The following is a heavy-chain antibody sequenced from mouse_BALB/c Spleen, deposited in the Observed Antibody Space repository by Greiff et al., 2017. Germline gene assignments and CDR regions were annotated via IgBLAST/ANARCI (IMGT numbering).Heavy chain of an antibody. Sequence: EVKLVESGGGLVKPGGSLKLSCAASGFTFSDYYMYWVRQTPEKRLEWVATISDGGSYTYYPDSVKGRFTISRDNAKNNLYLQMSSLKSEDTAMYYCARDIVITTASWFAYWGQGTLVTVSA. J-gene: IGHJ3*01. D-gene: IGHD1-2*01. CDR1: GFTFSDYY. CDR3: ARDIVITTASWFAY. CDR2: ISDGGSYT. V-gene: IGHV5-4*02.